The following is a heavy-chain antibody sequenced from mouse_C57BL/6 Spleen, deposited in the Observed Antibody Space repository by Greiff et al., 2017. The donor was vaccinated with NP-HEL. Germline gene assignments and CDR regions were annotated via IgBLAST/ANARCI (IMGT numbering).Heavy chain of an antibody. V-gene: IGHV1-82*01. CDR1: GYAFSSSW. D-gene: IGHD2-10*02. J-gene: IGHJ1*03. Sequence: QVQLKESGPELVKPGASVKISCKASGYAFSSSWMNWVKLRPGKGLEWIGRIYPGDGGTNYNGKFKGKATLTADKSSSTAYMHLSSLTSEDSAVYFCARALDFDVWGTGTTVTVSS. CDR3: ARALDFDV. CDR2: IYPGDGGT.